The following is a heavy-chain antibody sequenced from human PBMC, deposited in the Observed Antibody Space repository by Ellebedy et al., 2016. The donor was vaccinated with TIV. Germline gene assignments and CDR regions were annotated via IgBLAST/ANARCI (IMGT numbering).Heavy chain of an antibody. D-gene: IGHD3-16*01. CDR2: IDWEGDK. J-gene: IGHJ4*02. CDR1: GFSISTSGMR. V-gene: IGHV2-70*04. CDR3: ARYTTSSRHFDY. Sequence: SGPTLVKPTQTLTLTCSFSGFSISTSGMRVSWIRQPPGKALEWLARIDWEGDKYYNKSLKTRLAISSDTSKNQVVLTMTNMDPVDTATYYCARYTTSSRHFDYWGQGTLVTVSS.